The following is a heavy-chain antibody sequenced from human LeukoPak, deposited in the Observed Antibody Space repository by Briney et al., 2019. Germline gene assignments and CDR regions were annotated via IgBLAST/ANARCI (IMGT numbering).Heavy chain of an antibody. CDR3: ARRLGTDDAFDI. D-gene: IGHD7-27*01. Sequence: PSETLSLTCTVSGGSISSSSYYWGWIRQPPGKGLEWIGSIYYSGSTYYNPSPKSRVSISVDTSKNQFSLKLSSVTAADTAVYYCARRLGTDDAFDIWGQGTMVTVSS. CDR2: IYYSGST. CDR1: GGSISSSSYY. V-gene: IGHV4-39*01. J-gene: IGHJ3*02.